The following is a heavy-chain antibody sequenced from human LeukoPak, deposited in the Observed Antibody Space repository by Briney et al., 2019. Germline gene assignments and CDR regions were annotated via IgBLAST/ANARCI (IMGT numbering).Heavy chain of an antibody. CDR1: GGSMSSSSYY. CDR2: IYYSGST. CDR3: ASPLGYCSSTNCYGDY. V-gene: IGHV4-39*01. D-gene: IGHD2-2*01. J-gene: IGHJ4*02. Sequence: SETLSLTCTVSGGSMSSSSYYWGWIRQPPGKGLEWIGSIYYSGSTYYNPSLKSRVTISVDTSKNQFSLRLGSVTAADTAAYYCASPLGYCSSTNCYGDYWGQGTLVTVSS.